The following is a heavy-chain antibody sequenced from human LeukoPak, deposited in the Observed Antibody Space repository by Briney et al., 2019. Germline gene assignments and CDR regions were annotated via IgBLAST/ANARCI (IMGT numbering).Heavy chain of an antibody. CDR3: ARLYGGRDFDY. CDR2: INHSGST. Sequence: PSETLSLTCAVYGGSFSGYYWSWIRQPPGKGLEWIGEINHSGSTNYNPSLKSRVTISVDTSKNQFSLKLSSVTAADTAVYYRARLYGGRDFDYWGQGTLVTVSS. V-gene: IGHV4-34*01. D-gene: IGHD2/OR15-2a*01. CDR1: GGSFSGYY. J-gene: IGHJ4*02.